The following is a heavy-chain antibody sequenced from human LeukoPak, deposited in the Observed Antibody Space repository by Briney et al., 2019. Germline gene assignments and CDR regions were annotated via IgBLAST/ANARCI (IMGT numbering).Heavy chain of an antibody. J-gene: IGHJ4*02. CDR3: ARAQTWDRYYFDY. V-gene: IGHV4-59*01. CDR1: GGSISSYY. CDR2: IYFSGSA. Sequence: SETLSLTCTFSGGSISSYYWSWIRQPPGKGLEWIGNIYFSGSASYNPSLKSRVTISVDTSKNQFSLKVSSVTTADTAVYYCARAQTWDRYYFDYWGQETLVTVSS. D-gene: IGHD1-26*01.